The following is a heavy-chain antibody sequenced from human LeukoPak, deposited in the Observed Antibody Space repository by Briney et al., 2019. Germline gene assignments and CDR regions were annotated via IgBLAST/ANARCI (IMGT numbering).Heavy chain of an antibody. CDR2: ISGSGGST. CDR1: GFTFSSYG. D-gene: IGHD3-10*01. J-gene: IGHJ6*03. Sequence: GGSLRLSCAASGFTFSSYGMSWVRQAPGKGLEWVSAISGSGGSTYYADSVKGRFTISRDNSKNTLYLQMNSLRAEDTAVYYCAKDSNGSGSFAYYYYYYYMDVWGKGTTVTISS. CDR3: AKDSNGSGSFAYYYYYYYMDV. V-gene: IGHV3-23*01.